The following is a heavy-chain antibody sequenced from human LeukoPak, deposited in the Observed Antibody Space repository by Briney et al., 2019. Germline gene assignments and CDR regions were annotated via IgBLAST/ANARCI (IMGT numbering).Heavy chain of an antibody. CDR2: IKQDGSEK. J-gene: IGHJ5*02. CDR1: GFTFSSYW. CDR3: SRDRNDYGDYVVDL. D-gene: IGHD4-17*01. Sequence: GGSLRLSCAASGFTFSSYWMSWVRQAPGKGLEWVANIKQDGSEKYYVDSVKGRFTISRDNAKNPPYLQMNSLRAEDTAVYYCSRDRNDYGDYVVDLWGQGTLVIVSS. V-gene: IGHV3-7*01.